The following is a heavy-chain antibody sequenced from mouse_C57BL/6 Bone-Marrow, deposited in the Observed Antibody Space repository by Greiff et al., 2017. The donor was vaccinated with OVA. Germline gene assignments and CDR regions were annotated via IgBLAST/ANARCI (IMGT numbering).Heavy chain of an antibody. J-gene: IGHJ4*01. Sequence: QVQLKQPGAELVMPGASVKLSCKASGYTFTSYWMHWVKQRPGQGLEWIGEIDPSDSYTNYNQKFKGKSTLTVDKSSSTAYMQLSSLTSEDSAVYYCARREYYGSGAMDYWGQGTSVTVSS. V-gene: IGHV1-69*01. CDR2: IDPSDSYT. CDR1: GYTFTSYW. D-gene: IGHD1-1*01. CDR3: ARREYYGSGAMDY.